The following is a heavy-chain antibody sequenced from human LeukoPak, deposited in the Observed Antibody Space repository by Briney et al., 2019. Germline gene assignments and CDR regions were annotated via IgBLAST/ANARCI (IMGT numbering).Heavy chain of an antibody. J-gene: IGHJ4*02. CDR3: ASWGIAAAGKKGDY. D-gene: IGHD6-13*01. V-gene: IGHV1-8*03. CDR1: GYTFISYD. Sequence: ASVTVSCKASGYTFISYDINWVRQVTGQGLEWMGWMNPNSGNTGYAQKFQGRVTITRNTSISTAFMELSSLRSEDTAVYYCASWGIAAAGKKGDYWGQGTLVTVSS. CDR2: MNPNSGNT.